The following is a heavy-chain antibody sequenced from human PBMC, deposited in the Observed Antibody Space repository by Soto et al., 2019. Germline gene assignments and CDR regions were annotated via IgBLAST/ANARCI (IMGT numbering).Heavy chain of an antibody. CDR1: GYFIGAGVYY. J-gene: IGHJ5*02. CDR2: FYSSGSI. CDR3: ARMYSSGSGWFHP. Sequence: SETLSLTCFVSGYFIGAGVYYWSWIRHHPGKGLEWIGSFYSSGSIIYNPSLRSRVSISGDMSTNQFSMSLTSVTAADTARYYCARMYSSGSGWFHPWGQGTMVTVYS. V-gene: IGHV4-31*02. D-gene: IGHD6-19*01.